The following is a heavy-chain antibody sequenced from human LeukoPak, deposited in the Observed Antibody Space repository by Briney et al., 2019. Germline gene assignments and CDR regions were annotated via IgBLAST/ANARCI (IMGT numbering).Heavy chain of an antibody. V-gene: IGHV3-23*01. J-gene: IGHJ4*02. CDR1: GFTFSSYA. CDR2: IRGSGGST. D-gene: IGHD3-10*01. CDR3: ARGDYYGSRGDY. Sequence: GGSLRLSCAADGFTFSSYAMRWVRQAPGKGLEWVSAIRGSGGSTYYADSVKGRLTISRDNAKNTLYLEMNSLRAEDTGVYYCARGDYYGSRGDYWGQGTLVTVSS.